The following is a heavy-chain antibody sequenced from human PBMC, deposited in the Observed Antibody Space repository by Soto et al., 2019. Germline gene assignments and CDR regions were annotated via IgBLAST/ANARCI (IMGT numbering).Heavy chain of an antibody. CDR1: GYTFTSYG. J-gene: IGHJ4*02. Sequence: ASVKVSCKASGYTFTSYGISWVRQAPGQGLEWMGWISAYNGNTNYAQKLQGRVTMTTDTSTSTAYMELRSLRSDDTAMYYCARLRVTIFGVVIERFVDYWGQGTLVTVSS. V-gene: IGHV1-18*01. D-gene: IGHD3-3*01. CDR3: ARLRVTIFGVVIERFVDY. CDR2: ISAYNGNT.